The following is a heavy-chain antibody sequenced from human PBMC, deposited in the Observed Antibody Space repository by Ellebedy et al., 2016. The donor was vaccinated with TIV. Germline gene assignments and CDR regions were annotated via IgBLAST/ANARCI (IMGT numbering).Heavy chain of an antibody. CDR3: TKDKGTGGSCHDY. CDR2: ISYDGTDK. V-gene: IGHV3-30*18. D-gene: IGHD2-15*01. J-gene: IGHJ4*02. CDR1: GFTFSSYG. Sequence: PGGSLRLSCVASGFTFSSYGMHWVRQAPGKGPEWVAIISYDGTDKDYADSVQGRFTISRDNSKNTLYLQMNSLRAEDSAVYYCTKDKGTGGSCHDYWGQGTLVTVSS.